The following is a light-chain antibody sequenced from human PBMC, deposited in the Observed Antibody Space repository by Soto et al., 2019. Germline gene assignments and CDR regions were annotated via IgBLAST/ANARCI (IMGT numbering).Light chain of an antibody. CDR1: ERVSIY. J-gene: IGKJ1*01. CDR2: KAS. CDR3: KQRNNWPRT. V-gene: IGKV3-11*01. Sequence: EIVLTQSPATLSLSPGDRATLSCRASERVSIYLAWYQQKPGQSPRLLIYKASNSATGIPARFSGNGSGTDFTITISSLEPEDFAVYYCKQRNNWPRTFGQGTKVEI.